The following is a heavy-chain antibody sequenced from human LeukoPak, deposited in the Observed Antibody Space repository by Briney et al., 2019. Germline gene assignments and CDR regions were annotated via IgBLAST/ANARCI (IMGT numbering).Heavy chain of an antibody. CDR2: INHSGST. V-gene: IGHV4-34*01. J-gene: IGHJ5*02. CDR3: ARVGPPVLVVYAYWFDP. CDR1: GGSFSGYY. D-gene: IGHD2-8*02. Sequence: PSETLSLTCAVYGGSFSGYYWSWIRQPPGKGLEWIGEINHSGSTNYNPSLKSRVTISVDTSKNQFSVKLSSVTAADTAVYYCARVGPPVLVVYAYWFDPWGQGTLVTVSS.